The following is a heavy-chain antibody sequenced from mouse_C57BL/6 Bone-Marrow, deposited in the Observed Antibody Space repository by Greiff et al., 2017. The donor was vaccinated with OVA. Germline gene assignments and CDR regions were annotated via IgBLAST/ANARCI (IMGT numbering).Heavy chain of an antibody. Sequence: QVQLQQPGAELVMPGASVKLSCKASGYTFTSYWMHWVKQRPGQGLEWIGEIDPSDSYTNYNQKFKGKSTLTVDKSSSTAYMQLSSLTSEDSAVYYCARDSITTVVSFDYWGQGTTLTVSS. V-gene: IGHV1-69*01. CDR2: IDPSDSYT. J-gene: IGHJ2*01. CDR3: ARDSITTVVSFDY. CDR1: GYTFTSYW. D-gene: IGHD1-1*01.